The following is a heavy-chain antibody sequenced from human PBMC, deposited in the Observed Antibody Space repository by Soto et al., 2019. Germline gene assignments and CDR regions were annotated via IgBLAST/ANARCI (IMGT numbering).Heavy chain of an antibody. CDR1: GGSISSGGYY. D-gene: IGHD1-26*01. Sequence: TSETLSLTCTVSGGSISSGGYYWSWIRQHPGKGLEWIGYIYYSGSTYYNPSLKSRVTISVDTSKNQFSLKLSSVTAADTAVYYCPRAFAVVGATHYYYGMDVWGQGTTVTVSS. V-gene: IGHV4-31*03. CDR2: IYYSGST. J-gene: IGHJ6*02. CDR3: PRAFAVVGATHYYYGMDV.